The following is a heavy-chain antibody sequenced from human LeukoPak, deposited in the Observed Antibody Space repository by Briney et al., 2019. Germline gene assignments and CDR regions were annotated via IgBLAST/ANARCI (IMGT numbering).Heavy chain of an antibody. Sequence: ASVKVSCKASGYTFTGYYMHWVRQAPGQGLELMGWINPNSGGTNYAQKFQGRVTMTRDTSISTAYMELSRLRSDDTAVYYCARGYCSSTSCRYYYYYMDVWGKGTTVTVSS. J-gene: IGHJ6*03. CDR3: ARGYCSSTSCRYYYYYMDV. D-gene: IGHD2-2*01. CDR1: GYTFTGYY. V-gene: IGHV1-2*02. CDR2: INPNSGGT.